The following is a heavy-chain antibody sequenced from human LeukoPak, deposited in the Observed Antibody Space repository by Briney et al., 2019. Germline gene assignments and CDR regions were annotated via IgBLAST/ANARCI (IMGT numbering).Heavy chain of an antibody. J-gene: IGHJ4*02. CDR2: IWYDGSNK. CDR3: ARDLIAAAGLD. Sequence: GGSLRLSCAASGFTFSGYGMHWVRQAPGKGLEWVAVIWYDGSNKYYADSVKGRFTISRDNSKNTLYLQMNSLRAEDTAVYYCARDLIAAAGLDWGQGTLVTVSS. CDR1: GFTFSGYG. V-gene: IGHV3-33*01. D-gene: IGHD6-13*01.